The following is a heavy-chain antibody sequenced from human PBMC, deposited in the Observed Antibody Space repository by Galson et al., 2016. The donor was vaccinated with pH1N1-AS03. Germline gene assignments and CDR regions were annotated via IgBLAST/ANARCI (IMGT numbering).Heavy chain of an antibody. J-gene: IGHJ4*02. D-gene: IGHD6-19*01. CDR1: GGSVTRGGFF. CDR2: LLPSGTT. Sequence: LSLTCTVAGGSVTRGGFFWSRIRQPAGKELEWMGRLLPSGTTNYNPSFKSRVTMSMDTSKNQFSLELTSVTAADTAMYYCARGDPAVADFVYWGQGTLVTVSS. V-gene: IGHV4-61*02. CDR3: ARGDPAVADFVY.